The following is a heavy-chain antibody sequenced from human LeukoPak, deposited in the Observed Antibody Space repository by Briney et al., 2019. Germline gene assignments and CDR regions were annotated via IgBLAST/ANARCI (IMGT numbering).Heavy chain of an antibody. J-gene: IGHJ4*02. CDR1: GYTFTSYG. CDR2: ISAYNGNT. Sequence: ASVKVSCKASGYTFTSYGISWVRQAPGQGLEWMGWISAYNGNTNFAQKLQGRVTMTTDTSTSTAYMELRSLRSDDTAVYYCARDQAATNTQVRFCLDWGQGTLVTGSS. V-gene: IGHV1-18*01. CDR3: ARDQAATNTQVRFCLD. D-gene: IGHD3-9*01.